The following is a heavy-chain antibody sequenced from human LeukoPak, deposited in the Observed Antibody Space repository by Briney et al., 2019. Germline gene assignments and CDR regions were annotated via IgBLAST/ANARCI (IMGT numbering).Heavy chain of an antibody. J-gene: IGHJ4*02. V-gene: IGHV4-59*08. Sequence: PTETLSLTCTVSGGSISSYLWSWIRQPPGKGLEWIGYISYSGSTNYNPSLKSRVTISVDTSRKQFSLKLSSVTAADTAVYYCARKGCFDNCYLFDYWGQGTLVTVSS. CDR3: ARKGCFDNCYLFDY. CDR1: GGSISSYL. D-gene: IGHD1-20*01. CDR2: ISYSGST.